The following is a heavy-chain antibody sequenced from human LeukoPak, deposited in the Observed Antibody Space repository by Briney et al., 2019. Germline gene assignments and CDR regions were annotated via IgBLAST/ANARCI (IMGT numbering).Heavy chain of an antibody. CDR1: GGTFSSYA. J-gene: IGHJ4*02. CDR2: IIPILGIA. CDR3: AREEGSKQQLVLPWAGNTLDY. D-gene: IGHD6-13*01. Sequence: GSSVKVSCKASGGTFSSYAISWVRQAPGQGLEWMGRIIPILGIANYAQKFQGRVTITADKSTSTAYMELSSLRSEDTAVYYCAREEGSKQQLVLPWAGNTLDYWGQGTLVTVSS. V-gene: IGHV1-69*04.